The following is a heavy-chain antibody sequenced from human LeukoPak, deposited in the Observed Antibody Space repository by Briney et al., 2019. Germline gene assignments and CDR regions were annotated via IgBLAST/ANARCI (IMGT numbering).Heavy chain of an antibody. D-gene: IGHD2-21*02. J-gene: IGHJ4*02. Sequence: PSETLSLTCTDSGGSISNYYWSWIRQPPGKGLEWIGHIYTSGITNYNPSLKSRLTMSIDTSKNQFSLKLRSVTAADTAVYYCARTAYCGGVCYSFDFWGQGTLVTVS. CDR1: GGSISNYY. CDR2: IYTSGIT. CDR3: ARTAYCGGVCYSFDF. V-gene: IGHV4-4*07.